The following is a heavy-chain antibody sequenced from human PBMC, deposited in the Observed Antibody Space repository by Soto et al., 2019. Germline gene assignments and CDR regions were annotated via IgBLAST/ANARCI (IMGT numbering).Heavy chain of an antibody. D-gene: IGHD4-17*01. CDR1: GYTFTSYG. J-gene: IGHJ4*02. CDR3: ARDHSTDYGDYVRSGNYFDY. Sequence: QVQLVQSGAEVKKPGASVKVSCKASGYTFTSYGISWVRQAAGQGLEWMGWISAYNGNTNYAQKLQGRVTMTTDTSTSTAYMELRSLRSDDTAVYYCARDHSTDYGDYVRSGNYFDYWGQGTLVSVSS. V-gene: IGHV1-18*01. CDR2: ISAYNGNT.